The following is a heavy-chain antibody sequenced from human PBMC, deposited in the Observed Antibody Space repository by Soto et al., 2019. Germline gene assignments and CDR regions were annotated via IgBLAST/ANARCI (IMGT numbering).Heavy chain of an antibody. CDR2: INPRNGAT. CDR3: VPHHHDSSGYFDS. CDR1: GYTFTGNY. D-gene: IGHD3-22*01. V-gene: IGHV1-2*02. J-gene: IGHJ4*02. Sequence: ASVKVSCKASGYTFTGNYMHWVRQAPGQGLEWMGWINPRNGATKYAQNFQGRVTLTWDTSITTAYMGLSRLRSDDTAVFYCVPHHHDSSGYFDSWGQGTLVTVSS.